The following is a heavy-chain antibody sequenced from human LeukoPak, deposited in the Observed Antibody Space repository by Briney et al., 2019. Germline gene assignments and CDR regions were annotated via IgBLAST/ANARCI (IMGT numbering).Heavy chain of an antibody. D-gene: IGHD1-26*01. CDR2: IYHSGST. Sequence: PSETLSLTCAVSGGSISSSNWWSWVRQPPGKGLEWIGEIYHSGSTNYNPSLKSRVTISVDKSKNQFSLKLSSVTAADTAVYHCARLVGATRAPIDIWGQGTMVTVSS. V-gene: IGHV4-4*02. CDR3: ARLVGATRAPIDI. J-gene: IGHJ3*02. CDR1: GGSISSSNW.